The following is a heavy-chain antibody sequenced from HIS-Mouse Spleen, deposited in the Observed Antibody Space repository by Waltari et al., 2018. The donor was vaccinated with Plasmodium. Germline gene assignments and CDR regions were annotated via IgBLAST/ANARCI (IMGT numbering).Heavy chain of an antibody. J-gene: IGHJ4*02. CDR3: ARDRITGTSYFDY. CDR1: GGSIRSSSYY. V-gene: IGHV4-39*07. D-gene: IGHD1-7*01. CDR2: IYYSGST. Sequence: QLQLQESGPGLVKPSETLSLTCTVSGGSIRSSSYYWGWSRQPPGKGLEWIGSIYYSGSTYYNPSLKSRVTISVDTSKNQFSLKLSSVTAADTAVYYCARDRITGTSYFDYWGQGTLVTVSS.